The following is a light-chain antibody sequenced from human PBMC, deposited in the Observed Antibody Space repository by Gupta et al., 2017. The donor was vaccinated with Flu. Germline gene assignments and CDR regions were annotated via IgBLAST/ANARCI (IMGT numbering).Light chain of an antibody. J-gene: IGKJ5*01. Sequence: EVVLTQSPATLSLSPGERATLSCRASQTVSRHLAWYQQKPGQAPRLLIYDTSRRDTGIPARFSGSGSGTDFTLTISTGDPEDFAVYYCQHRGNWPPITFGQGTLLEI. CDR2: DTS. CDR1: QTVSRH. CDR3: QHRGNWPPIT. V-gene: IGKV3-11*01.